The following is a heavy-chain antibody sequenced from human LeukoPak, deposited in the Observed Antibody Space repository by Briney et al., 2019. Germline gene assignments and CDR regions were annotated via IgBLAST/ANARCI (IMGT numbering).Heavy chain of an antibody. J-gene: IGHJ5*02. V-gene: IGHV3-74*01. CDR3: ARDYYDSSGYWFDP. CDR2: INSDASST. CDR1: GFTFSSYW. D-gene: IGHD3-22*01. Sequence: GGSLRLSCAASGFTFSSYWMHWVRQVPGKGLVWVSRINSDASSTNYADSVKGRFTISRDNAKNSLYLQMNSLRAEDTAVYYCARDYYDSSGYWFDPWGQGTLVTVSS.